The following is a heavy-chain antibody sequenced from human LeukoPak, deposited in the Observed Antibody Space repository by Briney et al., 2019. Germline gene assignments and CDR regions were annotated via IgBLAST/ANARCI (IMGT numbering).Heavy chain of an antibody. J-gene: IGHJ3*02. CDR2: IYTSGST. CDR1: GGSISSGSYY. Sequence: SETLSLTCTVSGGSISSGSYYWSWIRQPDGKGLEWIGRIYTSGSTNYNPSLKSRVTISVDTSKNQFSLKLSSVTAADTAVYYCARVWSPLDAFDIWGQGTMVTVSS. CDR3: ARVWSPLDAFDI. V-gene: IGHV4-61*02. D-gene: IGHD3-16*01.